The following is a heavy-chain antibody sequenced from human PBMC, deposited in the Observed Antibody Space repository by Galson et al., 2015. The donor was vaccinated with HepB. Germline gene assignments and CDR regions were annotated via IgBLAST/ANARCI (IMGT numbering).Heavy chain of an antibody. D-gene: IGHD2-15*01. J-gene: IGHJ5*02. CDR1: GFTFSSYA. CDR3: VRWGVAAILGGAGFDP. Sequence: SLRLSCAASGFTFSSYAMHWVRQAPGKGLEYVSAISSNGGSTYYADSVKGRFTISRDNSKNTLYLQMSSLRAEDTAVYYCVRWGVAAILGGAGFDPWGQGTLVTVSS. V-gene: IGHV3-64D*06. CDR2: ISSNGGST.